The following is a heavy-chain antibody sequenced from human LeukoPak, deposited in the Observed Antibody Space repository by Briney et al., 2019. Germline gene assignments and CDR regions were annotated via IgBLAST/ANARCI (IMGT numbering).Heavy chain of an antibody. CDR1: GGSFSGYY. Sequence: PSETLSLTCAVYGGSFSGYYWSWIRQPPGKGLEWIGEINHSGSTNYNPSLKSRVTISVDTSKNQFFLKLSSVTAADTAVYYCARGLLRSSSWYFAGGDRTYFDYWGQGTLVTVSS. J-gene: IGHJ4*02. CDR3: ARGLLRSSSWYFAGGDRTYFDY. D-gene: IGHD6-13*01. CDR2: INHSGST. V-gene: IGHV4-34*01.